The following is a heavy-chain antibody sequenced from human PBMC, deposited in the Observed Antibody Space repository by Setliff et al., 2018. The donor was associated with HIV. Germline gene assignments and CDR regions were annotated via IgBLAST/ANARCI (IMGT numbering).Heavy chain of an antibody. CDR1: GGSISSNNYF. CDR2: IYPSGST. CDR3: ASRAGGDF. V-gene: IGHV4-61*09. J-gene: IGHJ3*01. D-gene: IGHD3-10*01. Sequence: SETLSLTCTVSGGSISSNNYFWSWIRQPAGKGLEWIGHIYPSGSTNYNPSLKSRVTISVDTSKNQFSLNLSSVTAADTAVYYCASRAGGDFWGQGTRVTVSS.